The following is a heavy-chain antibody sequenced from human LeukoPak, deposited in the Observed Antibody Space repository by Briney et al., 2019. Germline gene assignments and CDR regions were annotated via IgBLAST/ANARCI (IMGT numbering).Heavy chain of an antibody. CDR1: GFTFSSYA. D-gene: IGHD3-10*01. V-gene: IGHV3-21*01. CDR2: ISSSSSYI. J-gene: IGHJ3*02. CDR3: ARFAAGAHAFDI. Sequence: GGSLRLSCAASGFTFSSYAMSWVRQAPGKGLEWVSSISSSSSYIYYADSVKGRFTISRDNAKNSLYLQMNSLRAEDTAVYYCARFAAGAHAFDIWGQGTMVTVSS.